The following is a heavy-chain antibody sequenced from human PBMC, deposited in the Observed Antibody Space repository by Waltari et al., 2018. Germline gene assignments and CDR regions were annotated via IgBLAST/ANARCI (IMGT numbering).Heavy chain of an antibody. CDR2: CNGNGDST. V-gene: IGHV3-23*01. CDR1: GCTSSTYA. CDR3: AKDNARHSFVR. J-gene: IGHJ5*02. D-gene: IGHD2-8*01. Sequence: EVQVLESGGGLVQAGWAFMLSCATTGCTSSTYAMCWACKAQGQWLEWVRTCNGNGDSTYYPDSMKGPFTISRDNSKNTLYLHLKSLGVEGTGVYFWAKDNARHSFVRWGQGALVPVT.